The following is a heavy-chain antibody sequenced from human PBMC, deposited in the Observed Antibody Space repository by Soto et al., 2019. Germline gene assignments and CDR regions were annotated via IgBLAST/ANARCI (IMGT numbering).Heavy chain of an antibody. CDR3: ARRGVDIVTTTYTKGVYYFDY. J-gene: IGHJ4*02. V-gene: IGHV4-59*08. CDR1: GGPISSCY. Sequence: PSETLSLTCTVSGGPISSCYWSWIRRPPGKGLEGIGSIYYSGSTYYNPSLKSRVTISVDTSKNQFSLKLSSVTAADTAVYYCARRGVDIVTTTYTKGVYYFDYWGQGTLVTVSS. D-gene: IGHD5-12*01. CDR2: IYYSGST.